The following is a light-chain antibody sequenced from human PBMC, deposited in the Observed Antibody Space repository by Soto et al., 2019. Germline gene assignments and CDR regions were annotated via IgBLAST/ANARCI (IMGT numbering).Light chain of an antibody. V-gene: IGLV2-14*01. CDR2: EVT. CDR1: SSEVGGYNH. J-gene: IGLJ1*01. CDR3: SSHTASTNRI. Sequence: QSVLTQPASVSGSPGQSITISCTGTSSEVGGYNHVSWYQHHPGKAPKRIIYEVTKRPSGVSNRFSGSKSGDTASLTISGLQAEDEADYYCSSHTASTNRIFGTGTKVTVL.